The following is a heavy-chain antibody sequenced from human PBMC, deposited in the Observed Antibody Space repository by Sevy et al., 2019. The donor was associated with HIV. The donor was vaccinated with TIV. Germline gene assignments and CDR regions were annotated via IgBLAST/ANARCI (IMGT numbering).Heavy chain of an antibody. CDR2: IYHSGST. J-gene: IGHJ4*02. Sequence: SETLSLTCAVSGYSISSGYYWGWIRQPPGKGLEWIGSIYHSGSTYYNPSLKSRVTISVDTSKNQFSLKLSSVTAADTAVYYCARPSGYSSSWVDYWGQGTLVTVSS. CDR1: GYSISSGYY. D-gene: IGHD6-13*01. CDR3: ARPSGYSSSWVDY. V-gene: IGHV4-38-2*01.